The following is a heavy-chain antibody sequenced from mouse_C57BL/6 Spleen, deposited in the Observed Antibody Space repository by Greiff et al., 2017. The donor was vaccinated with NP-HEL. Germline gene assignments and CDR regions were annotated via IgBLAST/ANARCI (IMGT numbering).Heavy chain of an antibody. D-gene: IGHD2-4*01. CDR3: ARGYYDYDLDY. Sequence: VQLQESGGGLVKPGGSLKLSCAASGFTFSDYGMHWVRQAPEKGLEWVAYISSGSSTIYYADTVKGRFTISRDNAKNTLFLQMTSLRSEDTAMYYCARGYYDYDLDYWGQGTSVTVSS. V-gene: IGHV5-17*01. J-gene: IGHJ4*01. CDR2: ISSGSSTI. CDR1: GFTFSDYG.